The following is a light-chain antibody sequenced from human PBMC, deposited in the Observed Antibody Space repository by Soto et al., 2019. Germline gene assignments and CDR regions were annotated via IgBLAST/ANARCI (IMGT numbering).Light chain of an antibody. Sequence: IQLTQSPSSLSASVGDRVTITCRASQGINSYLAWYQQKPGKAPKLLLYAASTLQSGVPSRFSGSGSGTDFTLTISSLQPEDFATYYCQQLNSYPFMYTFGQGTKLEIK. CDR3: QQLNSYPFMYT. J-gene: IGKJ2*01. CDR2: AAS. V-gene: IGKV1-9*01. CDR1: QGINSY.